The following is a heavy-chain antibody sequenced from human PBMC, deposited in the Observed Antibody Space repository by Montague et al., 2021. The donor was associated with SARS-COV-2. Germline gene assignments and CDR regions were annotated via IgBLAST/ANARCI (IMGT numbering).Heavy chain of an antibody. D-gene: IGHD3-9*01. V-gene: IGHV3-30-3*01. Sequence: SLRLSCAASGFTFSSYAMHWVRQAPGKGLEWVAVISYDGSNKYYADSVKGRFTIPRDNSKNTLYLQMNSLRAEDTAVYYCAREARYFDWLPSLYYYYGMDVWGQGTTVTVSS. CDR1: GFTFSSYA. CDR2: ISYDGSNK. CDR3: AREARYFDWLPSLYYYYGMDV. J-gene: IGHJ6*02.